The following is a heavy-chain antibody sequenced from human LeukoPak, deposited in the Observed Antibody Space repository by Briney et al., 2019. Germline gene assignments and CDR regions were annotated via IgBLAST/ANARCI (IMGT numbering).Heavy chain of an antibody. V-gene: IGHV3-74*01. D-gene: IGHD6-6*01. Sequence: GGSLRLSCTASGFSFSGHCMNWARQLPGKGLVWVSRICPTGSTTSYADSVKGRFTVSRDNAKNTLYLQVNNLRAEDTAVYYCARGPNSNWSGLDFWGQGTLLTVSS. CDR1: GFSFSGHC. CDR3: ARGPNSNWSGLDF. CDR2: ICPTGSTT. J-gene: IGHJ4*02.